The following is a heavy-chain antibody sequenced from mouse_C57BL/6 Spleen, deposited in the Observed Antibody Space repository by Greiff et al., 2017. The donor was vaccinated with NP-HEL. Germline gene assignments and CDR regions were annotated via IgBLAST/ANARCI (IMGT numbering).Heavy chain of an antibody. D-gene: IGHD2-5*01. V-gene: IGHV1-39*01. J-gene: IGHJ4*01. CDR1: GYSFTDYN. Sequence: EVQLQQSGPELVKPGASVKISCTASGYSFTDYNMNWVKQSNGKSLEWIGVINPNYGTTSSNQKFKGKATLTVDQSSSTAYMQLNSLTSEDSEIYYCARAGGSNLYYAMDYWGQGTSVTVSS. CDR3: ARAGGSNLYYAMDY. CDR2: INPNYGTT.